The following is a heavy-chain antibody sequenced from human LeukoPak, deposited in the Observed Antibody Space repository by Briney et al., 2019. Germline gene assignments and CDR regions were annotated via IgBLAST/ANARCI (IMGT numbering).Heavy chain of an antibody. CDR3: ARLTYSTSWYYFDF. CDR1: GYSISSDYY. Sequence: SETLSLTCAVSGYSISSDYYWGWIRQPPGKGLEWIGYVYSSGSTDYNPSLKSRVTISLDTSQNQFSLNVTSITTADTAVYYCARLTYSTSWYYFDFWGRGTLVTVSS. V-gene: IGHV4-38-2*01. J-gene: IGHJ4*02. CDR2: VYSSGST. D-gene: IGHD6-13*01.